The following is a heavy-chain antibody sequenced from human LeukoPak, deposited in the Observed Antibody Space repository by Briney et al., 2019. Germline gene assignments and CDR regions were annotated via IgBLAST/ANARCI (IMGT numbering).Heavy chain of an antibody. D-gene: IGHD6-13*01. CDR2: INHSGST. J-gene: IGHJ5*02. CDR1: GGSFSGYY. Sequence: SETLSLTCAVYGGSFSGYYWSWIRQPPGKGLEWIGEINHSGSTNYNPSLKSRVTISVDTSKNQFSLKLSSVTAADTAVYYCAGVAAAGTWGQGTLVTVSS. CDR3: AGVAAAGT. V-gene: IGHV4-34*01.